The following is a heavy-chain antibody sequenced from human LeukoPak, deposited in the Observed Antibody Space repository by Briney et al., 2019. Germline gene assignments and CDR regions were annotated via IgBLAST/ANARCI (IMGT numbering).Heavy chain of an antibody. CDR1: GLTFSNYE. CDR3: ARDFTSQWLGHY. Sequence: SGGSLRLSCAASGLTFSNYEMNWVRQAPGKGLEWVSYISSSGSTIYYADSVKGRFTISRDNAKNSLYLQMNSLRAEDTAVYYCARDFTSQWLGHYWGQGTLVTVSS. V-gene: IGHV3-48*03. J-gene: IGHJ4*02. CDR2: ISSSGSTI. D-gene: IGHD6-19*01.